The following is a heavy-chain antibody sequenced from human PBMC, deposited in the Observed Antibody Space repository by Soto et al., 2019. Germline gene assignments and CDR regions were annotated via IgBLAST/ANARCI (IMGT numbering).Heavy chain of an antibody. CDR3: ARGPAIDYGMDV. V-gene: IGHV3-53*01. CDR2: IYSGGST. D-gene: IGHD3-22*01. J-gene: IGHJ6*02. CDR1: GFTVSSHY. Sequence: GGSLRLSCAASGFTVSSHYRSWVRQAPGKGLEWVSVIYSGGSTYYADSVKGRFTISRDNSKNTLYLQMNSLRAEDTAVYYCARGPAIDYGMDVWGQGTTVTVSS.